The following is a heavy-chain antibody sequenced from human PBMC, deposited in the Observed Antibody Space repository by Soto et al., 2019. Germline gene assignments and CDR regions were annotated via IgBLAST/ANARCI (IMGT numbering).Heavy chain of an antibody. CDR1: GGSISSGGYY. CDR2: IYYSGST. J-gene: IGHJ6*02. CDR3: ASLLTDYYYHYGMDV. V-gene: IGHV4-31*03. Sequence: SETLSLTCTVSGGSISSGGYYWSWIRQHPGKGLEWIGYIYYSGSTYYNPSLKSRVTISVDTSKNQFSLKLSSVTAADTAVYYCASLLTDYYYHYGMDVWGQGTTVTVSS. D-gene: IGHD3-9*01.